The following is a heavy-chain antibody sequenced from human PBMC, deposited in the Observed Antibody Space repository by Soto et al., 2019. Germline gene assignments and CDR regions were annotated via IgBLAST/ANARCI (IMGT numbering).Heavy chain of an antibody. CDR1: GFTFSNDA. Sequence: QGELVESGGGVVQPGRSLRLSCAASGFTFSNDAMHWVRHAPGKGTEWVAGISPDGSQHYYADSVKGRFTISRHNSKTVCYLQRNRLRPEDTAIFYWARVRYAMSRFSYFDYWGQGTLVNGPS. V-gene: IGHV3-30-3*01. J-gene: IGHJ4*02. D-gene: IGHD2-8*01. CDR3: ARVRYAMSRFSYFDY. CDR2: ISPDGSQH.